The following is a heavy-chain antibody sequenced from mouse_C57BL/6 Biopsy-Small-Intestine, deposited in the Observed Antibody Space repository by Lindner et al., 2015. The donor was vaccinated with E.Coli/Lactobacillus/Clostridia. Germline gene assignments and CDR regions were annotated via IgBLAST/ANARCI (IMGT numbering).Heavy chain of an antibody. CDR1: SYSFTAYY. J-gene: IGHJ1*03. CDR2: INPNNGLS. CDR3: ATNYGSRGYFDV. V-gene: IGHV1-31*01. Sequence: VQLQESGPELVKPGASVKISCKASSYSFTAYYMHWVKQSHGNVLDWIGYINPNNGLSSYNQKFKGKATLTVDKSSSTAYMEVRSLTSEDSAVYYCATNYGSRGYFDVWGTGTTVTVSS. D-gene: IGHD1-1*01.